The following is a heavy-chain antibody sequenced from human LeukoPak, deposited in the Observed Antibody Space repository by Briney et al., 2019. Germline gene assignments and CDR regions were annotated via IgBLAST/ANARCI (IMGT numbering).Heavy chain of an antibody. Sequence: SETLSLTCTVYGGSVSSGGPYWSWIRQPPGKGLEWIGYIFYSGSASYSPSLKSRVTISLDTSKNQFSLKLSSVTAADTAVYYCARCYYGSGSIDYWGQGGVVTVSS. D-gene: IGHD3-10*01. CDR1: GGSVSSGGPY. J-gene: IGHJ4*02. CDR3: ARCYYGSGSIDY. CDR2: IFYSGSA. V-gene: IGHV4-61*08.